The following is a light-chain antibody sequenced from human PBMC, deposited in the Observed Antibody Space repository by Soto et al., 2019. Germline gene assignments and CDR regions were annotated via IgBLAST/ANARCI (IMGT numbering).Light chain of an antibody. CDR3: QQSYSTPLI. V-gene: IGKV1-39*01. CDR1: QSISSY. J-gene: IGKJ4*01. Sequence: DLQMTQSPSSLSASVGDRVTITCRASQSISSYLNWYQQKPGKAPKLLIYAASSLQSGVPSRFSGSGSGTDFTLTISSLQPEDFASYYCQQSYSTPLIFGGGTKVEIK. CDR2: AAS.